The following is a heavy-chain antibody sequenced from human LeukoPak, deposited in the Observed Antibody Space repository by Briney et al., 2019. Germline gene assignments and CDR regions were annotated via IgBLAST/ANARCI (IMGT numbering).Heavy chain of an antibody. D-gene: IGHD2/OR15-2a*01. J-gene: IGHJ5*02. Sequence: IXQSPSRXXXXXXXTYYRSKWYNDYAVSVKSRITINPDTSKNQFSLQLNSVTPEDTAVYYCARDVSGFTSGNWFDPWGQGTLVTVSS. V-gene: IGHV6-1*01. CDR2: TYYRSKWYN. CDR3: ARDVSGFTSGNWFDP.